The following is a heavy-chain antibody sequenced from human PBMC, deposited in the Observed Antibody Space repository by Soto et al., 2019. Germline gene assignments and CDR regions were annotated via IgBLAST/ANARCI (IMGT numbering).Heavy chain of an antibody. CDR1: GFVFSDYG. CDR2: ISSDGANH. Sequence: QGQLVESGGGVVQTGQSLRLSCAASGFVFSDYGLHWVRQAPGKGLEWVAVISSDGANHFYADSVRGRFTISRDNSNKTLYLLMNSLRPEDSAVYFCAKDTLYPVVSYFYYGLDVWGQGTTVTVSS. V-gene: IGHV3-30*18. J-gene: IGHJ6*02. D-gene: IGHD2-8*01. CDR3: AKDTLYPVVSYFYYGLDV.